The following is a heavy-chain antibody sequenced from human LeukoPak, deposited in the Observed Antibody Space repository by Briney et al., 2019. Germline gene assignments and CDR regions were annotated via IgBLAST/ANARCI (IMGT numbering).Heavy chain of an antibody. D-gene: IGHD4-11*01. CDR2: IYYSGST. CDR1: GGSISSGGYY. CDR3: ARSTVITPPYFDY. V-gene: IGHV4-31*03. Sequence: SQTLSLTCTVSGGSISSGGYYWSWIRQHPGEGLEWIGYIYYSGSTYYNPSLKSRVTISVDTSKNQFSLKLSSVTAADTAVYYCARSTVITPPYFDYWGQGTLVTVSS. J-gene: IGHJ4*02.